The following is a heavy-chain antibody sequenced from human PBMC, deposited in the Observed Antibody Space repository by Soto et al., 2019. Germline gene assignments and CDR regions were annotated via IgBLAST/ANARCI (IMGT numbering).Heavy chain of an antibody. CDR3: AKAGGDYVGAEYFQH. CDR1: GFTFSSYA. Sequence: EVQLLESGGGLVQPGGSLRLSCAASGFTFSSYAMSWVRQAPGKGLEWVSAINGSGGSTYYADSVKGRFTISRDNSKNTLYLQMNSLRAEDTAVYYCAKAGGDYVGAEYFQHWGQGTLVTVSS. J-gene: IGHJ1*01. CDR2: INGSGGST. D-gene: IGHD4-17*01. V-gene: IGHV3-23*01.